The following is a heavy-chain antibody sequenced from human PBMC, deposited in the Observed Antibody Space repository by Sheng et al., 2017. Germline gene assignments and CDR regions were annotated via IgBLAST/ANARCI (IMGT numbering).Heavy chain of an antibody. D-gene: IGHD5-12*01. V-gene: IGHV3-23*04. CDR3: AKGIREDRLRFGVDQ. Sequence: EMQLVESGGALVQTGGSLRLSCISSEFTFGTYAMSWVRQAPGKGLEWVSAISGSGGSANYADSVKGRFTISRDNSKNTLYLQMNSLRAEDTALYYCAKGIREDRLRFGVDQWGQGTLVTISS. CDR1: EFTFGTYA. J-gene: IGHJ4*02. CDR2: ISGSGGSA.